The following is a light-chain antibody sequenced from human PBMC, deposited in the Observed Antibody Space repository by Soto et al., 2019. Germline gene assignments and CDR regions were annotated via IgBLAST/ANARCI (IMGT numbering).Light chain of an antibody. CDR2: EVS. V-gene: IGLV2-14*01. CDR3: RSFTTTRAVYV. J-gene: IGLJ1*01. Sequence: QSVLTQPASVSGSPGQSITVSCTGTTGDIGAYNYVSWYQQHPGKAPKLIIYEVSNRPSGVSSRFSGSKSGNTASLTISGLHAPEDPDYPCRSFTTTRAVYVFGTGTKVTVL. CDR1: TGDIGAYNY.